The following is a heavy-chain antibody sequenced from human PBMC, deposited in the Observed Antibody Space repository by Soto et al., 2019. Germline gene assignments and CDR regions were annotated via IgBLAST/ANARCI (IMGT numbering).Heavy chain of an antibody. J-gene: IGHJ4*02. D-gene: IGHD2-2*01. V-gene: IGHV4-39*01. CDR3: ARQTASIVRQGDVDY. Sequence: QLQLQESGPGVVKPSETLSLTCSVSGDSITSSRYYWGWIRQSPQTGLEWIGSIYYSGSTFYNPSLKSRVTVSVDTSKNQFSLKLTSVSAADTFLYFCARQTASIVRQGDVDYWGQGTLVTVSS. CDR1: GDSITSSRYY. CDR2: IYYSGST.